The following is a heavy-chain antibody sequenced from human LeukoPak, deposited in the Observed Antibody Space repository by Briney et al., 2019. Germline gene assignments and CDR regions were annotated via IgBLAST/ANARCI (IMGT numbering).Heavy chain of an antibody. D-gene: IGHD5-12*01. J-gene: IGHJ4*02. Sequence: ASVKVSCKASGYTFTGYYMHWVRQAPGQGLEWMGWINPNSGGTNYAQKFQGRVTMTRDTSITTAHMELSRLRSDDTAVYYCARDTSGYDYFDYWGQGTLVTVSS. CDR2: INPNSGGT. CDR1: GYTFTGYY. V-gene: IGHV1-2*02. CDR3: ARDTSGYDYFDY.